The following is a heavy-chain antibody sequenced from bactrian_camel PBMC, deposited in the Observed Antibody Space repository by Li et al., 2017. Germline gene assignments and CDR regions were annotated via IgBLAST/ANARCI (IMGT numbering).Heavy chain of an antibody. CDR1: GFIFSNYY. D-gene: IGHD2*01. Sequence: QVQLVESGGGLVQSGGSLRLSCAASGFIFSNYYLTWVRQAPGKGLEWVSSIYSGGGSIYYADSVKGRFTISRDNDKNTFSLQMNNLTPEDTAVYYCAILIHYGGPVGAYHYWGQGTQVTVS. CDR2: IYSGGGSI. CDR3: AILIHYGGPVGAYHY. J-gene: IGHJ4*01. V-gene: IGHV3-2*01.